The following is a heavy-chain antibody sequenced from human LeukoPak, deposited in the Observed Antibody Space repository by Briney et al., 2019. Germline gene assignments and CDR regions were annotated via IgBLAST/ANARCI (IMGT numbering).Heavy chain of an antibody. Sequence: ASVKVSCKASGYTFTGYYTHWVRQAPGQGLEWMGWINPNSGGTNYAQKFQGWVTMTRDTSISTAYMELSRLRSDDTAVYYCARVGSSSWYNWFDPWGQGTLVTVSS. V-gene: IGHV1-2*04. CDR2: INPNSGGT. CDR3: ARVGSSSWYNWFDP. CDR1: GYTFTGYY. D-gene: IGHD6-13*01. J-gene: IGHJ5*02.